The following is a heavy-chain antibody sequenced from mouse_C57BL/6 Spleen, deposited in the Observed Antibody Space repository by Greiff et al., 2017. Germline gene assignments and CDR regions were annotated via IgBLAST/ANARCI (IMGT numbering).Heavy chain of an antibody. D-gene: IGHD2-5*01. CDR3: ARRFYYSNSLDY. J-gene: IGHJ2*01. Sequence: QVQLQQPGAELVKPGASVKMSCKASGYTFTSYWITWVKQRPGQGLEWIGDIYPGSGSTNYNEKFKSKATLTVDTSSSTAYMQLSSLTSEDSAVYYCARRFYYSNSLDYWGQGTTLTVSS. CDR1: GYTFTSYW. V-gene: IGHV1-55*01. CDR2: IYPGSGST.